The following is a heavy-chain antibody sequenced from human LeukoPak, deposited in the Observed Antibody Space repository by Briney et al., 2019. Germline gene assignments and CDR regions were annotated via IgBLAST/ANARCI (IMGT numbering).Heavy chain of an antibody. CDR3: ARVIYGSGTYYKGWFDP. V-gene: IGHV3-21*04. D-gene: IGHD3-10*01. CDR2: ISSSSSYI. CDR1: GFTFSSYS. J-gene: IGHJ5*02. Sequence: GGSLRLSCAASGFTFSSYSMNWVRQAPGKGLEWVSSISSSSSYIYYADSVKGRFTISRDNAKNSLYLQMNSLRAEDTAVYYCARVIYGSGTYYKGWFDPWGQGTLVTVSS.